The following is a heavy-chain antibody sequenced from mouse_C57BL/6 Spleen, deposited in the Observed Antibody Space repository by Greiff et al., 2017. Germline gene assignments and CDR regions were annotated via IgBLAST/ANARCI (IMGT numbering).Heavy chain of an antibody. Sequence: EVQLQQSGTVLARPGASVKMSCKTSGYTFTSYWMHWVKQRPGQGLEWIGAIYPGNSDTSYNQKFKGKAKLTAVTSTSTAYMELSSLTNEDSAVYYCTRCDDYDGLDYWGQGTTLTVSS. CDR1: GYTFTSYW. J-gene: IGHJ2*01. V-gene: IGHV1-5*01. CDR3: TRCDDYDGLDY. CDR2: IYPGNSDT. D-gene: IGHD2-4*01.